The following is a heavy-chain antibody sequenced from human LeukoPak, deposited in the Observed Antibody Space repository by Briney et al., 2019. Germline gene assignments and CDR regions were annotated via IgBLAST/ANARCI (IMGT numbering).Heavy chain of an antibody. D-gene: IGHD4-17*01. CDR1: GFTFSDYA. Sequence: GGSLRLSCAASGFTFSDYAMSWVRHTPGKGLEWVSIINEKGGGTYYADSVKGRFTISRDNSKNTLYLQMNSLRAEDTALYYCAKAAYGDYVNWFDPWGQGILVIVSS. J-gene: IGHJ5*02. CDR2: INEKGGGT. V-gene: IGHV3-23*01. CDR3: AKAAYGDYVNWFDP.